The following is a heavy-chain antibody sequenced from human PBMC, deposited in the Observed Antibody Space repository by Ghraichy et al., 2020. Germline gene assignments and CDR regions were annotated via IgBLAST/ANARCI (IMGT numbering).Heavy chain of an antibody. V-gene: IGHV3-21*01. D-gene: IGHD6-6*01. CDR3: AGSIAARGWFDP. J-gene: IGHJ5*02. Sequence: LSLTCAASGFTFSSYSMNWVRQAPGKGLEWVSSISSSSSYIYYADSVKGRFTISRDNAKNSLYLQMNSLRAEDTAVYYCAGSIAARGWFDPWGQGTLVTVSS. CDR1: GFTFSSYS. CDR2: ISSSSSYI.